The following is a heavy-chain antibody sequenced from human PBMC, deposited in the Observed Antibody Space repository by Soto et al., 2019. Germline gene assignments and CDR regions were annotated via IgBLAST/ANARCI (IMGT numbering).Heavy chain of an antibody. Sequence: ASVKVSCKASGYTFTSYGISWVRQAPGQGLEWMGWISAYNGNTNYAQKLQGRVTMTTDTSTSTAYMELRSLRSDDAAVYYCARDAGIAVAGTSDYWGQGTLVTRLL. CDR3: ARDAGIAVAGTSDY. D-gene: IGHD6-19*01. CDR2: ISAYNGNT. J-gene: IGHJ4*02. V-gene: IGHV1-18*01. CDR1: GYTFTSYG.